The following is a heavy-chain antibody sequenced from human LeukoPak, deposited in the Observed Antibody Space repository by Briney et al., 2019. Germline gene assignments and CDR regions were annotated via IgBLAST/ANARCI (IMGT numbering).Heavy chain of an antibody. CDR3: SRNADHDW. V-gene: IGHV3-15*01. J-gene: IGHJ4*02. CDR2: IKRQTEGWTK. D-gene: IGHD1-14*01. Sequence: GGSRRLSCAASGFTFSNAWMNWVRKTPEKGLEWVARIKRQTEGWTKDYAAPVKGRFTISRDDSKSTVYLQMNSLEIEDTAVYYCSRNADHDWWGQGTLVTVSS. CDR1: GFTFSNAW.